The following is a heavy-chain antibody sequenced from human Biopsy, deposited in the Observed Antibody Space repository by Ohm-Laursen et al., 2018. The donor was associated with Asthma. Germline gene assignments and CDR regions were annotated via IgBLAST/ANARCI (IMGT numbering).Heavy chain of an antibody. V-gene: IGHV3-33*01. CDR2: IWYDGGNK. Sequence: LRLSCAASGFTFSSYGVHWVRQAPGKGLEWVAVIWYDGGNKYYADSVKGRFIISRDNSKNTLYLQMNSLRAEDTAVYYCARDIVATMIGYYYYGMDVWGQGTTVTVSS. CDR3: ARDIVATMIGYYYYGMDV. D-gene: IGHD5-12*01. CDR1: GFTFSSYG. J-gene: IGHJ6*02.